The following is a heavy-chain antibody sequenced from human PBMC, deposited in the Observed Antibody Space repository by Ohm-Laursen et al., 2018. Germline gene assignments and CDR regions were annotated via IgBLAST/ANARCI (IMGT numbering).Heavy chain of an antibody. D-gene: IGHD6-13*01. CDR1: GFTFSDYY. J-gene: IGHJ6*02. CDR2: ISSSGSTI. V-gene: IGHV3-11*04. Sequence: SLRLSCTASGFTFSDYYMSWIRQAPGKGLEWVSYISSSGSTIYYADSVKGRFTISRDNAKNSLYLQMNSLRAEDTAVYYCARDQYSSSWYPYYGMDVWGQGTTVTVSS. CDR3: ARDQYSSSWYPYYGMDV.